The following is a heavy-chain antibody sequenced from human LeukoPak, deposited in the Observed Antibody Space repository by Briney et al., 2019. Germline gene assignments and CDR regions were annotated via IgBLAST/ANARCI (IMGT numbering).Heavy chain of an antibody. CDR3: AKRGLNGDGPDAFGV. D-gene: IGHD7-27*01. CDR2: ISGSGGST. V-gene: IGHV3-23*01. Sequence: PGGSQSLLCAASGFTFSSYAVSWVRQAPGKGLEWVSAISGSGGSTYYADSVKGRFTISRDNSKNTLYLQMNSLRAEDTAVYYCAKRGLNGDGPDAFGVWGRGTMVTVSS. J-gene: IGHJ3*01. CDR1: GFTFSSYA.